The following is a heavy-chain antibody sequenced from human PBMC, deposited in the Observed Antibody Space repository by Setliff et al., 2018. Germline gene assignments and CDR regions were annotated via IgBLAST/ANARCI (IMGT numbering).Heavy chain of an antibody. V-gene: IGHV4-39*07. D-gene: IGHD3-22*01. CDR2: IYYSGST. Sequence: LSLTCTVSGGSISSSSYYWGWIRQPPGKGLEWIGSIYYSGSTYYNPSLKSRVTISVDTSKNQFSLKLSSVTAADTAVYYCARDPLRVVVTSDAFDIWGQGTMVTVS. CDR3: ARDPLRVVVTSDAFDI. CDR1: GGSISSSSYY. J-gene: IGHJ3*02.